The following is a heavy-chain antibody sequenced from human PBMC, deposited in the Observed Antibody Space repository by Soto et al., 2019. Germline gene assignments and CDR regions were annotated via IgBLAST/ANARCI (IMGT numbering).Heavy chain of an antibody. Sequence: QVQLVQSGAEVKKPGASVKVSCKASGYSFTSYGISWVRQAPGQGLDWMGWISAYNGNTKYAQDVQGRVTMTTDTSTRTAYMELRSLRYDDTAMYYCARFSGGSYNTYYFYYGMDVWGQGTTVTVSS. CDR3: ARFSGGSYNTYYFYYGMDV. V-gene: IGHV1-18*04. J-gene: IGHJ6*02. CDR2: ISAYNGNT. CDR1: GYSFTSYG. D-gene: IGHD2-15*01.